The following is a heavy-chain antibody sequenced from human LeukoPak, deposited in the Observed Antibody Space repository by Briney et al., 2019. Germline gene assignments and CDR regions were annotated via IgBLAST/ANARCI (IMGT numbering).Heavy chain of an antibody. CDR2: VYSGGQT. D-gene: IGHD7-27*01. J-gene: IGHJ4*02. CDR1: GFTVNSKY. CDR3: ATDRWGFFNS. V-gene: IGHV3-53*01. Sequence: GGSLRLSCAASGFTVNSKYMSWVRQAPGTGLEWVSVVYSGGQTYYADSVKGRFTISRDNAKNSLYLQMNSLRAEDTAFYYCATDRWGFFNSWGQGTLVTVTS.